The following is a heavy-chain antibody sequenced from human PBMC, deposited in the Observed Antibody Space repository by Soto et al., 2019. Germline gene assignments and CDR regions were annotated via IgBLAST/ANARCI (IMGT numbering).Heavy chain of an antibody. CDR1: GFTFSSYG. CDR3: AKDGYCSGGSCYSELAFDI. D-gene: IGHD2-15*01. Sequence: QVQLVESGGGVVQPGRSLRLSCAASGFTFSSYGMHWVRQAPGKGLEWVAVISYDGSNKYYADSVKGRFTISRDNSKNTLYLQMNSLRADDTAVYYCAKDGYCSGGSCYSELAFDIWGQGTMVTVSS. CDR2: ISYDGSNK. J-gene: IGHJ3*02. V-gene: IGHV3-30*18.